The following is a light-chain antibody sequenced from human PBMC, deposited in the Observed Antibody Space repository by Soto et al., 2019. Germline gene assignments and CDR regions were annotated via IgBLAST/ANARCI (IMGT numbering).Light chain of an antibody. J-gene: IGLJ1*01. CDR1: SSDVGGYNY. CDR3: SSYPSSTTYV. V-gene: IGLV2-14*01. Sequence: QSVLTQPASVSGSPGQSITISCTGTSSDVGGYNYVSWYQQHPGKAPKLMIYDVSNRPTGVSNGFSGSKSGNTASLTISGLQAEDEADYYCSSYPSSTTYVFGTGTKLTVL. CDR2: DVS.